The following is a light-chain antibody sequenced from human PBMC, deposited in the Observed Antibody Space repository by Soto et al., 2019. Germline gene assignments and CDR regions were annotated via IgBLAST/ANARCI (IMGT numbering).Light chain of an antibody. CDR2: GAS. Sequence: EIVLTQSPGSQSLSPGERATLSCRASQSITTGYLAWYQQKPGQAPRPLIYGASSRASGVPGRFSGSGSGTDFTLTISRLEPEDFAVYYCQHYGNSPTWTFGQGTKVEVK. CDR1: QSITTGY. J-gene: IGKJ1*01. V-gene: IGKV3-20*01. CDR3: QHYGNSPTWT.